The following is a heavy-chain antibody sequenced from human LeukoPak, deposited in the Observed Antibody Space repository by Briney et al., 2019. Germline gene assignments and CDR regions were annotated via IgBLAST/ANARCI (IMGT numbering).Heavy chain of an antibody. D-gene: IGHD2-21*01. CDR2: ISTSSTTK. Sequence: PGGSLRLSCAASGFTFSSYSMNWVRQAPGKGLEWVSYISTSSTTKYNADSVKGRFTISRDNAKNSLYLQMNSLRADDTAVYYCARGSSYCGGDCFDYWGQGTLVTVSS. CDR3: ARGSSYCGGDCFDY. CDR1: GFTFSSYS. V-gene: IGHV3-48*01. J-gene: IGHJ4*02.